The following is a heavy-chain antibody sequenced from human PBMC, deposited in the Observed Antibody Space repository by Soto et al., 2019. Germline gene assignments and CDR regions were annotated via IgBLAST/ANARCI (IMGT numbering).Heavy chain of an antibody. CDR3: AKDIHIPRGVVTLRKHTPKYGMDF. CDR2: ILYDGSNK. V-gene: IGHV3-30*18. D-gene: IGHD3-3*01. Sequence: QVQLVESGGGVVQPGRSLRLSFAASGFTFSTYGMHWVRQAPGKGLEWVAVILYDGSNKYYADSLKGRFTISRDNSKNTLYLQMNRLRAEDTAVYYCAKDIHIPRGVVTLRKHTPKYGMDFWGQGTTVTVSS. CDR1: GFTFSTYG. J-gene: IGHJ6*02.